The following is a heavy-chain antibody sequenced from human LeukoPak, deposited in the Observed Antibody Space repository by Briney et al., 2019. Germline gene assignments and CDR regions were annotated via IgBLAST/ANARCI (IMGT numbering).Heavy chain of an antibody. CDR3: AKDVGGSSPKPGFSDF. CDR2: VSYDGSNK. CDR1: GFTFGTYG. J-gene: IGHJ4*02. D-gene: IGHD6-6*01. Sequence: GGSLRLSCAASGFTFGTYGMHWVRQAPGKGLEWVAVVSYDGSNKYYGDSVKGRFTISRDNSKNTLYLQMNSLRAEDTAVYYCAKDVGGSSPKPGFSDFWGQGTLVTVSS. V-gene: IGHV3-30*18.